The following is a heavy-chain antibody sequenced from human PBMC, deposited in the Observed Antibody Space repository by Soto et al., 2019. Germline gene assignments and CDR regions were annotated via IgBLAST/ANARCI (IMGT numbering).Heavy chain of an antibody. J-gene: IGHJ4*02. D-gene: IGHD6-19*01. V-gene: IGHV4-59*01. CDR1: GGSISGSY. CDR2: IYYNGGT. Sequence: SETLSLTCTVSGGSISGSYWSWIRQPPGKGLEWIAYIYYNGGTNYNPSLKSRVTVSADTSKNQLSLELRSVTAADTAVYYCGKNNGWYRHDYWGQGILVTVSS. CDR3: GKNNGWYRHDY.